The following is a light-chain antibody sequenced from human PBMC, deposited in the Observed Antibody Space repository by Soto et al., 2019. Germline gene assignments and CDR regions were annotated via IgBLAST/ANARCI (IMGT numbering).Light chain of an antibody. CDR2: AAS. V-gene: IGKV1-5*01. CDR3: QQYHTFST. CDR1: QSISRY. J-gene: IGKJ1*01. Sequence: DIQMTQSPSSLSASVGDRITITCRASQSISRYLNWYQHKPGKAPKLLINAASSLESGVPSRFSGSGSGTEFTLTISSLQPDDFATYYCQQYHTFSTFGPGTKVDIK.